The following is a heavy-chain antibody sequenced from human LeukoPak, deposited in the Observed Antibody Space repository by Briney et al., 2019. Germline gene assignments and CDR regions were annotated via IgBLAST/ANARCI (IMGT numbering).Heavy chain of an antibody. V-gene: IGHV4-34*01. J-gene: IGHJ6*02. CDR1: GGSFSGYY. CDR2: INHSGST. D-gene: IGHD6-13*01. CDR3: ARMTRYSSSHTPGYYYYGMDV. Sequence: SETLSLTCAVYGGSFSGYYWSWIRQPPGKGLEWIGEINHSGSTNYNPSLKSRVTISVDTSKNQFSLKLSSVTAADTAVYYCARMTRYSSSHTPGYYYYGMDVWGQGTTVTVSS.